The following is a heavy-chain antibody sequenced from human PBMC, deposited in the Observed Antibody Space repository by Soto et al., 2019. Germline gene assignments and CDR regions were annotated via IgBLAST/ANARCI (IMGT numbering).Heavy chain of an antibody. J-gene: IGHJ6*02. CDR2: FDPGPSYT. V-gene: IGHV5-10-1*01. D-gene: IGHD4-4*01. Sequence: GESLKISCKGSGYSFTSYWISWTRQLRGKGQVGLCRFDPGPSYTNYSPSFQGHVTISADTSISTAYLQWSSLKASDTAMYYCASIPMATVTIRPVVHYYCCGMDVWGQGTTGTVPS. CDR3: ASIPMATVTIRPVVHYYCCGMDV. CDR1: GYSFTSYW.